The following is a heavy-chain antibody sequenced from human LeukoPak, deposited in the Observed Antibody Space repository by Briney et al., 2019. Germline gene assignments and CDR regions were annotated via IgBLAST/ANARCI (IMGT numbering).Heavy chain of an antibody. CDR1: GYTFTSYD. CDR2: MNPNSGNT. CDR3: ATRRGYCSSTSCAFDP. Sequence: ASVKVSCKASGYTFTSYDINWVRQATGQGLEWMGWMNPNSGNTGYAQKFQGRVTITWNTSISTAYMELSSLRSEDTAVYYCATRRGYCSSTSCAFDPWGQGTLVTVSS. V-gene: IGHV1-8*03. D-gene: IGHD2-2*01. J-gene: IGHJ5*02.